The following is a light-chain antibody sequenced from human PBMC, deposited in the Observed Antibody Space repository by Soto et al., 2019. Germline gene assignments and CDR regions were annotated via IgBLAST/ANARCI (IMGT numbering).Light chain of an antibody. Sequence: DIRMTQSPSSLSASVGDRVTITCQASEDINNNLNWYQKKPGEAPKLLIYAASNSQAGVPSRFSGSGSGTHYTFTISSLQPDDTATYYCQHYDNFPPLRTFGGGTKVDIK. CDR1: EDINNN. V-gene: IGKV1-33*01. CDR3: QHYDNFPPLRT. CDR2: AAS. J-gene: IGKJ4*01.